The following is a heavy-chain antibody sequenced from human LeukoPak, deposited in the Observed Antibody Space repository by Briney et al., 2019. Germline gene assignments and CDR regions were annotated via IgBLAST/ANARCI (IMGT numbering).Heavy chain of an antibody. J-gene: IGHJ4*02. V-gene: IGHV3-23*01. D-gene: IGHD4-23*01. CDR2: ITDSGGRT. CDR3: AKDLAPSTVETPFDY. Sequence: GGSLRLSCAASGFTFSSYGMSWVREAPGMGLEWVSVITDSGGRTYYADSVKGRFTISRDNSKNTLYLQMKSLRAEDTAVYYCAKDLAPSTVETPFDYWGQGTLVTVSS. CDR1: GFTFSSYG.